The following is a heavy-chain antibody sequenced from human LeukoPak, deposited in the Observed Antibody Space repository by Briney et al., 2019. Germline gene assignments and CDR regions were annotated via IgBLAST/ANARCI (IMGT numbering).Heavy chain of an antibody. V-gene: IGHV3-74*01. D-gene: IGHD6-19*01. J-gene: IGHJ4*02. CDR2: VNSDGSST. CDR3: ARGSTQYSSGWYGLDY. Sequence: PGGSLRLSCAASGFTFSSYWMHWVRQAPGKGLVWVSRVNSDGSSTTYADSVKGRFTISRDNAKNTLYLQMNILRAEDTAVYYCARGSTQYSSGWYGLDYWGQGTLVTVSS. CDR1: GFTFSSYW.